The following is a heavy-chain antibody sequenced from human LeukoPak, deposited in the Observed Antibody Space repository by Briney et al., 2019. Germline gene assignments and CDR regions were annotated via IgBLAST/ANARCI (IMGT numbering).Heavy chain of an antibody. D-gene: IGHD3-9*01. CDR2: IKSKTDGGTT. V-gene: IGHV3-15*01. J-gene: IGHJ6*02. CDR3: ARDGGQNRYYDILTGYFTYYYYGMDV. CDR1: GFTFSDAW. Sequence: GGSLRLSCAASGFTFSDAWMSWVRQAPGKGLEWVGRIKSKTDGGTTDYAAPVKGRFTISRDDSKNTLYLQMNSLRAEDTAVYYCARDGGQNRYYDILTGYFTYYYYGMDVWGQGTTVTVSS.